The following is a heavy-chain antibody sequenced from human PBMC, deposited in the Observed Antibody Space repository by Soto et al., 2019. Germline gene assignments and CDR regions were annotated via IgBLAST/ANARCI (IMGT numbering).Heavy chain of an antibody. D-gene: IGHD3-3*01. V-gene: IGHV1-69*01. CDR3: ARDSFPYDFRGNYFDY. J-gene: IGHJ4*02. CDR1: GGTFSSYA. CDR2: IIPIFGTA. Sequence: QVQLVQSGAEVKKPGSSVKVSCKASGGTFSSYAISWVRQAPGQGLEWMGGIIPIFGTANYAQKFQGRVTITADESTSTAYMELSSLRSEDTAVYYCARDSFPYDFRGNYFDYWGQGTLVTVSS.